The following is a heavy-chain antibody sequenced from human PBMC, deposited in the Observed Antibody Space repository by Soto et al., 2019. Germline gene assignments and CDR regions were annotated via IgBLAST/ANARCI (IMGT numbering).Heavy chain of an antibody. D-gene: IGHD3-10*01. J-gene: IGHJ6*02. CDR3: ARTMVRGVIDV. V-gene: IGHV4-31*03. Sequence: SETLSLTCTVSGGSISSGGYYWSWIRQHPGKGLEWIGYIYYSGSTYYNPSLKSRVTISVDTSKNQFSLKLSSVTAADTAVYYCARTMVRGVIDVWGQGTTVTVSS. CDR2: IYYSGST. CDR1: GGSISSGGYY.